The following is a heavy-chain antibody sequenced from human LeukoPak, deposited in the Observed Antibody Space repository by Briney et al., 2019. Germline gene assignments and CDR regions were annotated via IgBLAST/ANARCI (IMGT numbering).Heavy chain of an antibody. CDR1: GFTFNNYG. Sequence: GESLRLSCAASGFTFNNYGVSWVRQAPGKGLEWVSGINWNAVRVGYADSVKGRFTISRDNAKNSLYLQMNSLRAEDTAFYYCARLRNYDSSGYYFEIDYWGQGTLVTVSS. J-gene: IGHJ4*02. D-gene: IGHD3-22*01. CDR2: INWNAVRV. V-gene: IGHV3-20*04. CDR3: ARLRNYDSSGYYFEIDY.